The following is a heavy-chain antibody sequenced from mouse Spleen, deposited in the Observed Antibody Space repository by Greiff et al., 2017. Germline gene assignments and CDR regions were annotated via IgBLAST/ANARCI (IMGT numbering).Heavy chain of an antibody. J-gene: IGHJ1*01. V-gene: IGHV5-12*02. CDR1: GFTFSDYY. CDR2: ISNGGGST. Sequence: EVKVEESGGGLVQPGGSLKLSCATSGFTFSDYYMYWVRQTPEKRLEWVAYISNGGGSTYYPDTVKGRFTISRDNAKNTLYLQMSRLKSEDTAMYYCARHRYGDFDVWGAGTTVTVSS. CDR3: ARHRYGDFDV.